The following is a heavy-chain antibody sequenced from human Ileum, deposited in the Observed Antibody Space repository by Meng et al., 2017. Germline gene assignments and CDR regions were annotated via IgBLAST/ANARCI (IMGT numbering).Heavy chain of an antibody. D-gene: IGHD7-27*01. CDR2: IKQDGSEK. CDR1: GFTFGSYW. J-gene: IGHJ6*02. CDR3: ARDLGIMNYYYGMDV. Sequence: GGSLRLSCVTSGFTFGSYWMTWVRQAPGKGLEWVANIKQDGSEKYYVESVKGRFTISRDNVKKSLYLQMSSLRDEDTAVYYCARDLGIMNYYYGMDVWGQGTTVTVSS. V-gene: IGHV3-7*01.